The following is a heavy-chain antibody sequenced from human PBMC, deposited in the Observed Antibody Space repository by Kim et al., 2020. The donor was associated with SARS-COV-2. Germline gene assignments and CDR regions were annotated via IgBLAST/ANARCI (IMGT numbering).Heavy chain of an antibody. CDR3: ARRNRDGYNFDY. J-gene: IGHJ4*02. D-gene: IGHD5-12*01. CDR2: IYYSGST. Sequence: SETLSLTCTVSGGSISSYYWSWIRQPPGKGLEWIGYIYYSGSTNYNPSLKSRVTISVDTSKNQFSLKLSSVTAADTAVYYCARRNRDGYNFDYWGQGTLV. CDR1: GGSISSYY. V-gene: IGHV4-59*01.